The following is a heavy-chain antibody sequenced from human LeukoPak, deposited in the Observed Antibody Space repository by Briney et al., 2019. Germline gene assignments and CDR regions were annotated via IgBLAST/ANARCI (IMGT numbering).Heavy chain of an antibody. V-gene: IGHV1-69*05. CDR3: AREGRGYYDSRP. CDR2: IIPIFGTA. J-gene: IGHJ5*02. D-gene: IGHD3-22*01. CDR1: GGTFSSYA. Sequence: SVKVSCKASGGTFSSYAISWVRQAPGQGLEWMGRIIPIFGTANYAQKFQGRVTITTDEATSTAYMELSSLRSEDTAVYYCAREGRGYYDSRPWGQGTLVTVSS.